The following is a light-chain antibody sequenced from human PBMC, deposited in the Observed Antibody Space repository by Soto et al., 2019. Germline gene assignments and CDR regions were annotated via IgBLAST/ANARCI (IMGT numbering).Light chain of an antibody. J-gene: IGKJ5*01. CDR2: DVS. V-gene: IGKV1-13*02. Sequence: AIQLTQSSSSLSASVGDRVTITCRASQDIRGALAWYQQKPGKPPKLLIFDVSSLQSGVPSRFSGSGSGTDFTLTISSLQPEDFATYYCKQFNTYQLTLGQGTRLEIK. CDR3: KQFNTYQLT. CDR1: QDIRGA.